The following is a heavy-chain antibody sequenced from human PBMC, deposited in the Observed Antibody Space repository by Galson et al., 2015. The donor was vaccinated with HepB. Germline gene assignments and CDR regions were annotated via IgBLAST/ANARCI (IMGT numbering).Heavy chain of an antibody. Sequence: ETLSLTCTVSGGSISSSSYYWGWIRQPPGKGLEWIGSIYYSGSTYYNPSLKSRVTISVDTSKNQFSLKLSSVTAADTAVYYCARQTIGLELRSTAKDFDYWGQGTLVTVSS. CDR1: GGSISSSSYY. J-gene: IGHJ4*02. D-gene: IGHD1-7*01. V-gene: IGHV4-39*01. CDR2: IYYSGST. CDR3: ARQTIGLELRSTAKDFDY.